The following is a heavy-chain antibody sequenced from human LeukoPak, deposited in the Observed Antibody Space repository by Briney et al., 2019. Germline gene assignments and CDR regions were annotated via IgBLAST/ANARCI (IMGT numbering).Heavy chain of an antibody. J-gene: IGHJ5*02. Sequence: SQTLSLTCAISGDSVSSNGVTWNWIRQSPSRGLEWLGRTYYRSTWYNDYAVSVRGRITVNPDTSKNQFSLHLNSVTPEDTAVYYCARRLTQYDCFDPWGQGVLVTVSS. D-gene: IGHD2-2*01. V-gene: IGHV6-1*01. CDR1: GDSVSSNGVT. CDR2: TYYRSTWYN. CDR3: ARRLTQYDCFDP.